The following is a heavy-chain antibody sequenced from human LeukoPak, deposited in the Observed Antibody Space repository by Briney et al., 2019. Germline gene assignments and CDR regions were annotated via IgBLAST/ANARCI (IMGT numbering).Heavy chain of an antibody. CDR2: IKQHGSEK. CDR1: GFTFSSYW. CDR3: ARDKIVGATYFDY. J-gene: IGHJ4*02. D-gene: IGHD1-26*01. Sequence: QPGGSLRLSCAASGFTFSSYWMSWVRQAPGKGLEWVANIKQHGSEKYYVDSVKGRFTISRDNAKNSLCLQMNSLRAEDTAVYYCARDKIVGATYFDYWGQGTLVTVSS. V-gene: IGHV3-7*01.